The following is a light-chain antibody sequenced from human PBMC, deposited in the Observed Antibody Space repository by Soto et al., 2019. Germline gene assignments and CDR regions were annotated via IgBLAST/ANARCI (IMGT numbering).Light chain of an antibody. CDR2: GAS. CDR1: RSVSSN. CDR3: QQRSNWPSLT. V-gene: IGKV3-15*01. J-gene: IGKJ4*01. Sequence: EIVMTQSPATLSVSPGERATLSCRASRSVSSNLAWYQQKPGQAPRLLMYGASTRATGIPARFSGSGSGTEFTLTISSLQSEDFAVYYCQQRSNWPSLTFGGGTKVEIK.